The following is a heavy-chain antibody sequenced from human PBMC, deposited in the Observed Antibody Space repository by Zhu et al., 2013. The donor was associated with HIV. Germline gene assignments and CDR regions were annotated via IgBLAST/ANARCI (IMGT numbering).Heavy chain of an antibody. CDR3: VTRLDGFDP. V-gene: IGHV3-13*01. CDR1: GFTFSSYD. D-gene: IGHD2-21*01. CDR2: IGSEGDS. Sequence: EVQLVESGGGLVQPGGSLRLSCAASGFTFSSYDMHWVRQATGRRLEWVSTIGSEGDSYYPDSVKGRFTISRENAKNSLHLQMDNLRVGDTAVYYCVTRLDGFDPWGQGTLVTVSS. J-gene: IGHJ5*02.